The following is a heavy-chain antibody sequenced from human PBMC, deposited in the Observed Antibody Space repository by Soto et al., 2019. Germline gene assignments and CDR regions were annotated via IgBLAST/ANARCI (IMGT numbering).Heavy chain of an antibody. J-gene: IGHJ4*02. V-gene: IGHV3-15*01. Sequence: GGSLRLSCAASGLTFINSWMSWVLQVPGKGLEWVGRIKSKTDGGTTDYAAPVKGRFTISRDDSKNTLYLQMNSLKTEDTAVYYCTTDPLDVYFSSASCYGRQFDYWGQGTLVIVSS. D-gene: IGHD2-2*01. CDR3: TTDPLDVYFSSASCYGRQFDY. CDR2: IKSKTDGGTT. CDR1: GLTFINSW.